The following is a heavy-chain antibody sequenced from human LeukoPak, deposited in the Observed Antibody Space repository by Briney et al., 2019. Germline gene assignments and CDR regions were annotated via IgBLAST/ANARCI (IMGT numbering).Heavy chain of an antibody. CDR1: GFTFSSYA. CDR2: ISYDGSNK. D-gene: IGHD3-3*01. V-gene: IGHV3-30-3*01. CDR3: ARAMWSGYFRPQKPFDY. Sequence: PGGSLRLSCAASGFTFSSYAMHWVRQAPGKGLEWVAVISYDGSNKYYADSVKGRFTISRDNSKNTLYLQMNSLRAEDTAVYYCARAMWSGYFRPQKPFDYWGQGTLVTVSS. J-gene: IGHJ4*02.